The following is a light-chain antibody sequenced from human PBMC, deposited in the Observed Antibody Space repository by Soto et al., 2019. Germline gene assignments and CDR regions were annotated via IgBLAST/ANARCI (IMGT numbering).Light chain of an antibody. CDR2: AAS. J-gene: IGKJ5*01. CDR3: QPLNSNPLT. V-gene: IGKV1-9*01. CDR1: QGISSY. Sequence: DIQLTQSPSFLSASVGDRVTITCRASQGISSYLAWYQQKPGKAPKLLIYAASTLQSGVPSWFSGSGSGTEFTLTISSLQHEDFATYYCQPLNSNPLTFVQGSHLDI.